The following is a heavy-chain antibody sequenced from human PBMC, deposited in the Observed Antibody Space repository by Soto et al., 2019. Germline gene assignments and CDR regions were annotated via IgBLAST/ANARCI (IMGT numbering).Heavy chain of an antibody. CDR1: GYTFTRYG. V-gene: IGHV1-18*01. CDR3: AKNGQPPYYYYGMDV. Sequence: QGQLVQSGGEVKKPGASVKVSCKASGYTFTRYGISWVRQAPGQGLEWMGWISGYNGDTKYAQKFQGRVTMTVDTSTTTAYMELRSLTSADRAVYYCAKNGQPPYYYYGMDVWGQGTTVTVS. J-gene: IGHJ6*02. CDR2: ISGYNGDT. D-gene: IGHD2-8*01.